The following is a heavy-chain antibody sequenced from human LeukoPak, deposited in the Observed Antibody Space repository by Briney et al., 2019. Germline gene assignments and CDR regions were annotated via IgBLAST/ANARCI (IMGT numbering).Heavy chain of an antibody. V-gene: IGHV3-30*18. D-gene: IGHD3-3*01. Sequence: PGRSLRLSCAASGFTFSSYGMHWVRQAPGKGLEWVAVISYDGSNKYYADSVKGRFTISRDNSKNTLYLQMNSLRAEDTAVFYCAKDSDFWSGYYTLDYWGQGTLVTVSS. CDR1: GFTFSSYG. CDR3: AKDSDFWSGYYTLDY. CDR2: ISYDGSNK. J-gene: IGHJ4*02.